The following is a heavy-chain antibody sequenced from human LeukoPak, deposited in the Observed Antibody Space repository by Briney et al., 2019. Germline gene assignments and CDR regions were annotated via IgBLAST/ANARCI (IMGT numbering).Heavy chain of an antibody. CDR1: GFTFSSYS. D-gene: IGHD1-1*01. V-gene: IGHV3-21*01. J-gene: IGHJ4*02. Sequence: PGGSLRLSCAASGFTFSSYSMNWVRQAPGKGLEWVSSISSSSYIYYADSVKGRFTISRDNAKNSLYLQMNSLRAEDTAVYYCAILYDWNDAAIDYWGQGTLVTVSS. CDR3: AILYDWNDAAIDY. CDR2: ISSSSYI.